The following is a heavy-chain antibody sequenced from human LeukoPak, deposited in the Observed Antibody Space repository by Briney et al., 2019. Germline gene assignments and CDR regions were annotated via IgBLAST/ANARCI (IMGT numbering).Heavy chain of an antibody. CDR2: IYSGGNT. Sequence: GGSLRLSCAASGFTVSINYMSWVRQAPGKGLEWVAVIYSGGNTYSADSVKGRFTISRDNSKNTLYLQMNSLRAEDTAVYFCAKSQDGGRLFHFDYWGQGTLVTVSS. V-gene: IGHV3-53*01. D-gene: IGHD1-26*01. CDR1: GFTVSINY. CDR3: AKSQDGGRLFHFDY. J-gene: IGHJ4*02.